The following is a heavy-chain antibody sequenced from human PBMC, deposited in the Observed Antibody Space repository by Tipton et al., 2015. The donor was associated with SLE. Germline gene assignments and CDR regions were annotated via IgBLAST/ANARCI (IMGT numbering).Heavy chain of an antibody. J-gene: IGHJ4*02. CDR2: INHSGST. CDR1: GGSIGSGGYY. D-gene: IGHD6-13*01. Sequence: TLSLTCTVSGGSIGSGGYYWSWIRQPPGKGLEWIGEINHSGSTNYNPSLKSRVTISVDTSKNQFSLKLSSVTAADTAVYYCARDPVAAAGSFDYWGQGTLVTVSS. V-gene: IGHV4-39*07. CDR3: ARDPVAAAGSFDY.